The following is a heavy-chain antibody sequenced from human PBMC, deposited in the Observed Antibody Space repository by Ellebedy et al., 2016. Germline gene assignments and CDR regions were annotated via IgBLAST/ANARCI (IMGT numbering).Heavy chain of an antibody. D-gene: IGHD5-18*01. V-gene: IGHV4-39*07. Sequence: SEILSLTXTVSGGSISSSSYYWGWIRQPPGKGLEWIGSIYYSGSTYYNPSLKSRVTISVDTSKNQFSLKLSSVTAADTAVYYCARRGYSYASHFDYWGQGTLVTVSS. CDR3: ARRGYSYASHFDY. CDR2: IYYSGST. J-gene: IGHJ4*02. CDR1: GGSISSSSYY.